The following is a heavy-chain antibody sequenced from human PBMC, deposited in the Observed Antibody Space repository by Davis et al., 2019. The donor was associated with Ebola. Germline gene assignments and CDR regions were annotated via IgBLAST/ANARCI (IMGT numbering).Heavy chain of an antibody. CDR3: ARGGWVRPYYYYYYMDV. D-gene: IGHD6-19*01. CDR1: GGSFSGYY. CDR2: INHSGST. Sequence: PSETLSLTCAVYGGSFSGYYWSWIRQPPGKGLEWIGEINHSGSTNYNPSLKSRVTISVDTSKNQFSLKLSSVTAADTAVYYCARGGWVRPYYYYYYMDVWGKGTTVTVSS. J-gene: IGHJ6*03. V-gene: IGHV4-34*01.